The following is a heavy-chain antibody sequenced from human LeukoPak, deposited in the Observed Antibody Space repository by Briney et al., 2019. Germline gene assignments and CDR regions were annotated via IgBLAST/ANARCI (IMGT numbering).Heavy chain of an antibody. CDR1: GVSLSGSGHY. Sequence: SETLSLTCAVSGVSLSGSGHYWGWIRQPPGKGVEWFGNIYRSGSTYYNASLQSRVTISIDTSKNQFSLKLSSVTAADTAVYYCARAATIHHYAFDIWGQGTMVTVSS. D-gene: IGHD3-9*01. J-gene: IGHJ3*02. CDR2: IYRSGST. CDR3: ARAATIHHYAFDI. V-gene: IGHV4-39*07.